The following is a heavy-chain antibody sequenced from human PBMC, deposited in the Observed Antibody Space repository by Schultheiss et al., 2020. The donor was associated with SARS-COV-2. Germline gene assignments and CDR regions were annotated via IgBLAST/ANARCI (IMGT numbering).Heavy chain of an antibody. CDR3: ARALKPYKVHDAFDI. Sequence: SETLSLTCAVYGGSFSGYYWSWIRQPPGKGLEWIGEINHSGSTNYNPSLKSRVTISVDTSKNQFSLKLSSVTAADTAVYYCARALKPYKVHDAFDIWGQGTIVTVSS. CDR2: INHSGST. CDR1: GGSFSGYY. D-gene: IGHD5-24*01. V-gene: IGHV4-34*01. J-gene: IGHJ3*02.